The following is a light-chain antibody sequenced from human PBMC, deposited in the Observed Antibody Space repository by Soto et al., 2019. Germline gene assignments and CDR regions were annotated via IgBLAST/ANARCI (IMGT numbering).Light chain of an antibody. CDR1: SCDVGTYNL. V-gene: IGLV2-23*01. Sequence: QSVLTQPASVSGSPGESITISCTGTSCDVGTYNLVTWYQQHPGRVPKLILYEGNKRPSGVSSRFSASKSGNTASLTISGLQAEDEADYFCCSYAPSRTLLFGGGTRSPS. CDR3: CSYAPSRTLL. J-gene: IGLJ2*01. CDR2: EGN.